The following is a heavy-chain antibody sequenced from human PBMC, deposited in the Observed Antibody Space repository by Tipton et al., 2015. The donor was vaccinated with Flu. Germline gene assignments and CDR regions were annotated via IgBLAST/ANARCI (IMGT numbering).Heavy chain of an antibody. J-gene: IGHJ3*02. CDR2: IYHSGNT. CDR1: GYSISSGYY. CDR3: ARDSILTHANTGFDAFDI. V-gene: IGHV4-38-2*02. D-gene: IGHD2-21*02. Sequence: TLSLTCAVSGYSISSGYYWGWIRQPPGKGLEWIGNIYHSGNTYYNPSLKSRVTISVDTSKNQFSLNLTSVTAADTDVYFCARDSILTHANTGFDAFDIWGQGTVVNVSS.